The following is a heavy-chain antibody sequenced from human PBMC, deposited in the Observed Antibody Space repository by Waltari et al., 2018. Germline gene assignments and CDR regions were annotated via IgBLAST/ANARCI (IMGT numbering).Heavy chain of an antibody. D-gene: IGHD3-22*01. V-gene: IGHV4-59*01. CDR2: IYHTGST. Sequence: QVQLQESGPGLVKPSETLSLTCSVSGASITADYWRWLRQPPGKGFEWIGYIYHTGSTNDSPSLKGRITMSIDVSENQFSLSLTSVTAADTAVYFCARDRSGGYPSYNFDVWGQGTTVTVSS. CDR3: ARDRSGGYPSYNFDV. CDR1: GASITADY. J-gene: IGHJ6*02.